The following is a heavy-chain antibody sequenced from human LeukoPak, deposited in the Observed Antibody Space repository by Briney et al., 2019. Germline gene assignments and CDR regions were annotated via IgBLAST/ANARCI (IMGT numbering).Heavy chain of an antibody. V-gene: IGHV1-2*02. D-gene: IGHD1-26*01. CDR3: ARGEPHLGY. CDR2: IKPNNGDT. J-gene: IGHJ4*02. Sequence: GASVKVSCKVSGYTLTELSMHWVRQAPGKGLEWMGWIKPNNGDTGHAQKSQGRVTMTTDKSSSTVYMDLSRLTFDDTAIYYCARGEPHLGYWGQGTLVTVSS. CDR1: GYTLTELS.